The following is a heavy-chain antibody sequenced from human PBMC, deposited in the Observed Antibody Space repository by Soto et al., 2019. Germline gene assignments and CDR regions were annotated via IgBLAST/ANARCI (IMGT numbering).Heavy chain of an antibody. D-gene: IGHD3-22*01. CDR3: ARYFYESSDYSTWDYGMDV. Sequence: QITLKESGPTLVKPTQTLTLTCTLSGFSLSTSGVGVGWIRQTPANALEWLALIYWDDDKRYSPSLKSRLTITKDTSKNQVVLTMTNMDPVDTATYYCARYFYESSDYSTWDYGMDVWGQGTTVTVSS. CDR1: GFSLSTSGVG. J-gene: IGHJ6*02. CDR2: IYWDDDK. V-gene: IGHV2-5*02.